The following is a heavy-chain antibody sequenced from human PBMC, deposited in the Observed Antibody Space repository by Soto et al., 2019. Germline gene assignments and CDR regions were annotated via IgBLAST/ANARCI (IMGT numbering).Heavy chain of an antibody. CDR2: INVGNGNT. CDR1: GYTFTDYA. Sequence: ASVKGYCKASGYTFTDYAIHWVRQAPGQGLEWMGWINVGNGNTGYSRKFQGRVTNARDMSASTAYIEVTSLTSEDTAIYYCAREGAHYTPLDHWGRGTLVTVFS. J-gene: IGHJ4*02. D-gene: IGHD2-15*01. V-gene: IGHV1-3*01. CDR3: AREGAHYTPLDH.